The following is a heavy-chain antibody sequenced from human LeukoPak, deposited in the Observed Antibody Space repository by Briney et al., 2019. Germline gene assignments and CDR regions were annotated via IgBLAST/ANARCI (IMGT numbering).Heavy chain of an antibody. D-gene: IGHD4/OR15-4a*01. V-gene: IGHV3-21*01. CDR1: GFNFSTYS. CDR2: ISSRSDYI. Sequence: GGSLRLSCAASGFNFSTYSMNWVRQAPGKGLEWVSSISSRSDYIYYADPVKGRFTISRDNAKYSLYLQMNSLRAEDTAVYYCARIPNSANFPNWFDPWGQGILVTVSS. J-gene: IGHJ5*02. CDR3: ARIPNSANFPNWFDP.